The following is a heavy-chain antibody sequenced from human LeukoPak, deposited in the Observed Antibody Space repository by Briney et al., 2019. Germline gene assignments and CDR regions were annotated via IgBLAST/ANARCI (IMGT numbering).Heavy chain of an antibody. J-gene: IGHJ4*02. D-gene: IGHD3-22*01. CDR3: TRDHNDRGFDY. CDR1: GFTFSSYS. V-gene: IGHV3-15*01. CDR2: IKSKTDGSTS. Sequence: PAGTLSLTCTASGFTFSSYSMNWVRHAQGQGQERVGSIKSKTDGSTSDYAAPVKGRLTISRDDSKNTLDLQMNSLKTEDTAVYYCTRDHNDRGFDYWGQGTLVTVSS.